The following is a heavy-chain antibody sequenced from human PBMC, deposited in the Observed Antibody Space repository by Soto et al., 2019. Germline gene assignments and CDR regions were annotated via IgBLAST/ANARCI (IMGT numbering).Heavy chain of an antibody. V-gene: IGHV3-15*01. CDR1: GFAFSNAW. CDR3: TTGAFIVVGRYYFDY. Sequence: GGSLRLSCAASGFAFSNAWMTWVRQAPGSGLEWVGHIKRKTDGGTTDFAAPVKGRFTLSRDDSKNTVYLQMNSLKTEDTAVYYCTTGAFIVVGRYYFDYWGQGTLVTVSS. D-gene: IGHD2-15*01. CDR2: IKRKTDGGTT. J-gene: IGHJ4*02.